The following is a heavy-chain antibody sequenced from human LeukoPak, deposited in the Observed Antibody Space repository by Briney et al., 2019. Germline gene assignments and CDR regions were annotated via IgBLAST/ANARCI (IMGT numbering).Heavy chain of an antibody. V-gene: IGHV4-34*01. CDR3: ARYSSSSGYFQH. J-gene: IGHJ1*01. CDR2: INHSGST. CDR1: GGSFSGYY. Sequence: SETLSLTCAVYGGSFSGYYWSWIRQPPGKGLEWIGEINHSGSTNYNPSLKSRVTISVDTSKNQFSLKLSSVTAADTAVYYCARYSSSSGYFQHWGQGTLVTVSS. D-gene: IGHD6-6*01.